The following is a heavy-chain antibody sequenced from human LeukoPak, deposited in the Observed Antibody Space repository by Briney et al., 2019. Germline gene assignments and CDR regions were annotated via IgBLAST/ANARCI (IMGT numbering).Heavy chain of an antibody. CDR3: AELGITMIGGV. V-gene: IGHV3-7*01. CDR1: GFTFTTYW. D-gene: IGHD3-10*02. J-gene: IGHJ6*04. Sequence: SGGSLRLSCAASGFTFTTYWMSWVRQAPGKGLEWVATIKQDGSEKYHVDSVKGRFTISRDNSKNTLYLQMNSLRADDTAVYYCAELGITMIGGVWGKGTTVTISS. CDR2: IKQDGSEK.